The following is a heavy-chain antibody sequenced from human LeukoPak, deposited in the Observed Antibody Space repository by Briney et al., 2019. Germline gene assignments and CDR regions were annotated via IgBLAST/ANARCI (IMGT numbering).Heavy chain of an antibody. V-gene: IGHV6-1*01. D-gene: IGHD2-15*01. CDR3: ACLGYWGDWGFVDV. Sequence: SQTLSLTCAISGDSVSSNSAAWNWIRQSPSRGLEWLGGTYYRSKWYNDYAVSVKSRITINPDTSKNQFSLQLNSVTPEDTAVYYCACLGYWGDWGFVDVWGQGTTVTVSS. CDR1: GDSVSSNSAA. CDR2: TYYRSKWYN. J-gene: IGHJ6*02.